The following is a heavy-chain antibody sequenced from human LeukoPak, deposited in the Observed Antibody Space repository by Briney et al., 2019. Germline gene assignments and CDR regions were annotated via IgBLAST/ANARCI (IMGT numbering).Heavy chain of an antibody. CDR2: IRRSGGST. Sequence: GGSLRLSCVPSGFSSSTYAARWVRPAPQRGLEWVSAIRRSGGSTYYADSLKGPFTICRDNSKNPLYLQMNSLRAEDTAVYYCAKDVHPCSGVTCYSEYFQNWGQGTLVTVSS. CDR1: GFSSSTYA. CDR3: AKDVHPCSGVTCYSEYFQN. J-gene: IGHJ1*01. D-gene: IGHD2-15*01. V-gene: IGHV3-23*01.